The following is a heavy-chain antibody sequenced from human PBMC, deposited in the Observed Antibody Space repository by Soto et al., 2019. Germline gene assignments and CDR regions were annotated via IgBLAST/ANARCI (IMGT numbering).Heavy chain of an antibody. V-gene: IGHV4-31*03. CDR1: TVSIHSGGYY. J-gene: IGHJ3*02. CDR2: IYYTGST. CDR3: ARGSQLERDAIDM. Sequence: QVQLQESGPGLLKPSQTLSLTCTVSTVSIHSGGYYWRWIRQHPGQGLEWIGYIYYTGSTYYNPSVKSRVTRSLDTSKNQCSLKLNSVTAADTAVDYRARGSQLERDAIDMWGQATMVTVS. D-gene: IGHD1-1*01.